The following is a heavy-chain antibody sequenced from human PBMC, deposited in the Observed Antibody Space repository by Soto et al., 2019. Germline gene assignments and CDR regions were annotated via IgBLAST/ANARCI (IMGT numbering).Heavy chain of an antibody. CDR1: GFTFSNYA. J-gene: IGHJ3*02. CDR2: ISGSGGTT. CDR3: ARLATDTIHDAFDI. D-gene: IGHD3-3*01. Sequence: AGGSLRLSCAASGFTFSNYAMSWVRQAPGKGLEWVSTISGSGGTTYYANCVKGRFTISRDNSKNTLYLQMNSLRAEDTAVYYCARLATDTIHDAFDIWGQGTMVTVSS. V-gene: IGHV3-23*01.